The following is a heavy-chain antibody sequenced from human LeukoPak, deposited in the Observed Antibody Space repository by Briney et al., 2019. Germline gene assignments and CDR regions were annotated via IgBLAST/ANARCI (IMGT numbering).Heavy chain of an antibody. CDR1: GFTFGSYH. D-gene: IGHD1-26*01. CDR2: ISGSGGIT. Sequence: PGGSLRLSCAGSGFTFGSYHMSWLRQAPGKGLEWLSAISGSGGITYYADSVKGRFTMSRDNSKTTLYLQMNSLRAEDTAVYYCAKYTVGAAHDAFDIWGQGTMVTVSS. CDR3: AKYTVGAAHDAFDI. V-gene: IGHV3-23*01. J-gene: IGHJ3*02.